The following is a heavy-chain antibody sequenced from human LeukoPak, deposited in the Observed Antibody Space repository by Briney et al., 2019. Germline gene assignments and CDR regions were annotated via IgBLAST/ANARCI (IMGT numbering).Heavy chain of an antibody. D-gene: IGHD4-11*01. CDR1: CGSISGGY. CDR3: AKSYFDYSTYYSYYFNL. CDR2: VYTSGST. V-gene: IGHV4-4*09. Sequence: SETLSLTCTVSCGSISGGYWSWIRQPPRRGLEWIGYVYTSGSTNYNPSLKSRVTISVDTSKSKFALKLSSVTAADTAVYYCAKSYFDYSTYYSYYFNLWGQGALVTVSS. J-gene: IGHJ4*02.